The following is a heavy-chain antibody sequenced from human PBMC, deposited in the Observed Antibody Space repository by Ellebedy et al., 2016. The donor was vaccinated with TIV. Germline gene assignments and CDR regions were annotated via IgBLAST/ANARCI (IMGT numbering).Heavy chain of an antibody. D-gene: IGHD2-15*01. V-gene: IGHV3-30*18. J-gene: IGHJ4*02. CDR2: ISYDGTNK. Sequence: GESLKISCAASGFTFSSYGMHWVRQAPGKGLEWVALISYDGTNKYYADSVKGRFTISRDKSKNTLHLQMNSLRPEDTAVYYCAKDHVGYCGGGSCSSTDDWGQGTLVTVSS. CDR3: AKDHVGYCGGGSCSSTDD. CDR1: GFTFSSYG.